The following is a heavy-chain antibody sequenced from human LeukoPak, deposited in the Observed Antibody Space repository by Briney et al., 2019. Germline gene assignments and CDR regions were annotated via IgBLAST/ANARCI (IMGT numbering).Heavy chain of an antibody. Sequence: GGSLRLSCAASGFAFSSYAMSWVRQAPGKGLEWVGFIRSKAYGGTTEYAASVKGRFTISRDDSKSIAYLQMNSLKTEDTAVYYCTRDFGGEVRPGATDWGPIDYWGQGTLVTVSS. CDR3: TRDFGGEVRPGATDWGPIDY. CDR2: IRSKAYGGTT. CDR1: GFAFSSYA. J-gene: IGHJ4*02. D-gene: IGHD1-26*01. V-gene: IGHV3-49*04.